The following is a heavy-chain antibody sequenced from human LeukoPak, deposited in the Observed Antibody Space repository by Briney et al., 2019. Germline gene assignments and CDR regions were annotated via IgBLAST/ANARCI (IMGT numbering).Heavy chain of an antibody. V-gene: IGHV3-64*01. CDR3: ARDGLDCSSTSCYGDY. CDR1: GFTFSSYA. Sequence: GGSLRLSCAASGFTFSSYAMHWVRQAPGKGLEYVPAISSNGGSTYYANSVKGRFTISRDNSKNTLYLQMGSLRAEDMAVYYCARDGLDCSSTSCYGDYWGQGTLVTVSS. D-gene: IGHD2-2*01. CDR2: ISSNGGST. J-gene: IGHJ4*02.